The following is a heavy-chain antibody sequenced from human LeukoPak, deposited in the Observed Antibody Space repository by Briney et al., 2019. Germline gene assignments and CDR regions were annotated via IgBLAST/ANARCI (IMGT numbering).Heavy chain of an antibody. J-gene: IGHJ4*02. D-gene: IGHD6-19*01. V-gene: IGHV1-18*01. CDR3: ARWAGLDRGWSYYFDY. Sequence: GASVKVSCKASGYTFTNYGINWVRQAPGQRPEWMGWFSTHNGDTKYAQKLKGRVTLTADTLTSTAYMELRSLRSDDTAVYYCARWAGLDRGWSYYFDYWGQGTLVTVSS. CDR2: FSTHNGDT. CDR1: GYTFTNYG.